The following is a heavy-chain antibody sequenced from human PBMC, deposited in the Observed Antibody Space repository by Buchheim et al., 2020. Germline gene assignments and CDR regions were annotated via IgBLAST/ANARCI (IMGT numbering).Heavy chain of an antibody. V-gene: IGHV3-74*01. CDR2: INPDGSST. CDR1: GFTFSSYW. CDR3: ATTYDRSWFN. Sequence: EVQLVESGGGLVQPGGFLRLSCAASGFTFSSYWIHWVRQAPGKGLEWVSRINPDGSSTSYADSVKGRFTISRDNADNMLSLQMISLRAEDTAVYYCATTYDRSWFNWGQGTL. D-gene: IGHD3-22*01. J-gene: IGHJ4*02.